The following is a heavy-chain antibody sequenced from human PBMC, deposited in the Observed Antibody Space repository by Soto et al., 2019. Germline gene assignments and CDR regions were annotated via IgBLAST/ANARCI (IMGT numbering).Heavy chain of an antibody. CDR2: ISGSGGST. V-gene: IGHV3-23*01. Sequence: PGGSMRLSCAASGDTFCSYAMSWVRKTPGKGLEWVSAISGSGGSTYYADSVKGRFTISRDNSKNTLYLQMNSLRAEDTAVYYCAKSSGYYATDFDYWGQGTLVTVSS. CDR3: AKSSGYYATDFDY. D-gene: IGHD3-22*01. CDR1: GDTFCSYA. J-gene: IGHJ4*02.